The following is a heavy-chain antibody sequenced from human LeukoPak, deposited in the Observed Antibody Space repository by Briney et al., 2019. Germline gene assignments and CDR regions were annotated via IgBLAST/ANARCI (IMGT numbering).Heavy chain of an antibody. CDR3: ARDNQRTSKGPPPRQYYLGLDV. Sequence: KPSETLSLTCFVSGVSVSPYHWTWIRQSAGEGLEWIGRVYSNGSSTYNPSLKTRVAISVDTSNNQVSLRLTSVTAADTAVYFCARDNQRTSKGPPPRQYYLGLDVWGQGTTVTVSS. V-gene: IGHV4-4*07. CDR1: GVSVSPYH. J-gene: IGHJ6*02. CDR2: VYSNGSS. D-gene: IGHD1-7*01.